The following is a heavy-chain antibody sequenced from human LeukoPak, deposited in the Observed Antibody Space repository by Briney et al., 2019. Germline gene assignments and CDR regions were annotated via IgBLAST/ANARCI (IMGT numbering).Heavy chain of an antibody. CDR1: GGSISSYY. Sequence: PSETLSLTCTVSGGSISSYYWSWIRQPPGKGLEWIGYIYYSGSTNYNPSLKSRVTISVDTSKDQFFLKLSSVTAADTAVYYCARVTTRASGSLDVFDIWGQGTMVTVSS. D-gene: IGHD1-26*01. J-gene: IGHJ3*02. V-gene: IGHV4-59*01. CDR3: ARVTTRASGSLDVFDI. CDR2: IYYSGST.